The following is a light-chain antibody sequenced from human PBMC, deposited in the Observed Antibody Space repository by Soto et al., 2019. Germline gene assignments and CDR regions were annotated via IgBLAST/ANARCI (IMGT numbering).Light chain of an antibody. CDR2: GAS. CDR3: QQHFDLRT. Sequence: EIVLTQSPATLSLSPGEIATLSCRASQSLLSSYLAWYQQKPGQAPRLLIYGASSRATGVPDRFSGSGSGTDFTLTITRLVPEDFAMYYCQQHFDLRTFGQGTRVEIK. V-gene: IGKV3-20*01. CDR1: QSLLSSY. J-gene: IGKJ1*01.